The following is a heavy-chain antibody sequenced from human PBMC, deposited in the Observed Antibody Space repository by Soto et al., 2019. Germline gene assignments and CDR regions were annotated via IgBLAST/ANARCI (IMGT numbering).Heavy chain of an antibody. J-gene: IGHJ3*02. CDR3: ERAHVGFWDAFDI. V-gene: IGHV1-2*02. CDR2: INPNSGGT. CDR1: GYTFTGYY. Sequence: QVQLVQSGAEVKKPGASVKVSCKASGYTFTGYYMHWVRQAPGQGLEWMGWINPNSGGTNYAQKFQGRVTMTRDTCISAAYMALSRLRSDDTAVYYCERAHVGFWDAFDILGQGTMVTVSS. D-gene: IGHD3-3*01.